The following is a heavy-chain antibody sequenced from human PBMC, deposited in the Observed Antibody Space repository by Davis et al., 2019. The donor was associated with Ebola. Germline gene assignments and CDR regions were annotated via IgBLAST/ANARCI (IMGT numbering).Heavy chain of an antibody. J-gene: IGHJ4*02. D-gene: IGHD2-2*01. Sequence: SVKVSCKASGGTFSSYATSWVRQAPGQGLEWMGGIIPILGIANYAQKFQGRVTITADESTSTAYMELSSLRSEDTAVYYCARGKGPGVVVPAAMSFDYWGQGTLVTVSS. CDR2: IIPILGIA. V-gene: IGHV1-69*10. CDR3: ARGKGPGVVVPAAMSFDY. CDR1: GGTFSSYA.